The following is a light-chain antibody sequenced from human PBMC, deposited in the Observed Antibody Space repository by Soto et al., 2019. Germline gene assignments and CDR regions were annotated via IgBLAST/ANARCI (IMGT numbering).Light chain of an antibody. CDR1: QSVNNDY. J-gene: IGKJ1*01. Sequence: EIVLTQSPGTLSLSPGERAALSCRASQSVNNDYLAWYHQKPGRAPRLVIYGASKRATGIPDRFSGSGSGTDFTLTISRLVPEDFAVYYCQQYGSSPWPFGQGTNVEIK. CDR2: GAS. CDR3: QQYGSSPWP. V-gene: IGKV3-20*01.